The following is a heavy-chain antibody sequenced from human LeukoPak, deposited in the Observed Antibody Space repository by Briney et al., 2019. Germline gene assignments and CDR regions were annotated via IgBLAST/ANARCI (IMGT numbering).Heavy chain of an antibody. Sequence: GASVKVSCKASGYTFTSYGISWVRQAPGQGLEWMGWISAYNGDTNYAQKLQGRVTMTTDTSTSTAYMELRSLRSDDTAVYYCASNSAYCTNGVCSGGLLILQHWGQGTLVTVSS. D-gene: IGHD2-8*01. J-gene: IGHJ1*01. CDR2: ISAYNGDT. CDR3: ASNSAYCTNGVCSGGLLILQH. V-gene: IGHV1-18*01. CDR1: GYTFTSYG.